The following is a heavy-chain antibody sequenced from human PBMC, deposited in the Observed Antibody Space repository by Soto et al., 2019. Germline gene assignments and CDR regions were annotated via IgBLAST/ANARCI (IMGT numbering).Heavy chain of an antibody. CDR3: ARVDLYYCAIPRFGFPSDY. CDR1: GESITSGGYY. J-gene: IGHJ4*02. V-gene: IGHV4-31*03. Sequence: SETLSLTCTVSGESITSGGYYWSWIRQHPGKGLEWIGFISHSGSTDYNPSLQSRATISVDTSKNNFILNLSSVTAADTAVYFCARVDLYYCAIPRFGFPSDYWGQGTLVTVSS. CDR2: ISHSGST. D-gene: IGHD3-10*01.